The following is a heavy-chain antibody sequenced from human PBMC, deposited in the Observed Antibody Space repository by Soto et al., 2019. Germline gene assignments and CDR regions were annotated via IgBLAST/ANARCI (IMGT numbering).Heavy chain of an antibody. V-gene: IGHV4-39*01. Sequence: SETLSLTCTVSGGYISSSNDHWGWIRQPPGKGLEWIGSIYYSGSTYYNPSLRSRVTISVDTSKNQFSLKLSSATAADTAVYYCARQANGFRRCDCWGQGTLVTVSS. CDR3: ARQANGFRRCDC. J-gene: IGHJ4*02. CDR1: GGYISSSNDH. D-gene: IGHD2-21*01. CDR2: IYYSGST.